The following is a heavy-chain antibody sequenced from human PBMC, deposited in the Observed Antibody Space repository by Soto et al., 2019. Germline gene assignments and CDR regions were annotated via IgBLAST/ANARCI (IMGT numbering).Heavy chain of an antibody. Sequence: EVQLVESGGGLVKPGGSLRLSCAATGFTFRRFTMNWDRQAPGKGLEWVSTISSNSAYIYYTDALRGRFTTSRDNADTPLHLQINRLRAEDTAVYYCTRDASRDSSARGWFDPLCPGTLVSVSS. J-gene: IGHJ5*02. CDR2: ISSNSAYI. D-gene: IGHD6-13*01. CDR1: GFTFRRFT. CDR3: TRDASRDSSARGWFDP. V-gene: IGHV3-21*02.